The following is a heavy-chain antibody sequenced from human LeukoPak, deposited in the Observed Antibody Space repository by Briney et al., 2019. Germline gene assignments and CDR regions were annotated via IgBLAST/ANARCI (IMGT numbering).Heavy chain of an antibody. D-gene: IGHD2-2*01. J-gene: IGHJ4*02. V-gene: IGHV5-51*01. CDR1: EYSFNSYW. Sequence: GESLKISCKGSEYSFNSYWIGWVRQMPGKGLEWMGIIYPGDSDTRYSPSFQGQVTISADKSISTAYLQWSSLKASDTAMYYCARAQYCSSTSCAAGYWGQGTLVTVSS. CDR2: IYPGDSDT. CDR3: ARAQYCSSTSCAAGY.